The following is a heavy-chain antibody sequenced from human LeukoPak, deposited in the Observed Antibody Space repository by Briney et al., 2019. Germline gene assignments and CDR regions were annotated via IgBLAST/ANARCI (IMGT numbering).Heavy chain of an antibody. CDR3: AGGNCNYGLYY. V-gene: IGHV1-69*05. CDR2: IIPIFATP. J-gene: IGHJ4*02. D-gene: IGHD1-7*01. CDR1: GGTFIRYD. Sequence: SVKVSCKASGGTFIRYDISWVGQAPGQGGECLGAIIPIFATPNYAQKFQGTVTITTHESTSTAYMELNSLRSEDTAVYYCAGGNCNYGLYYWGQGTLVTVSS.